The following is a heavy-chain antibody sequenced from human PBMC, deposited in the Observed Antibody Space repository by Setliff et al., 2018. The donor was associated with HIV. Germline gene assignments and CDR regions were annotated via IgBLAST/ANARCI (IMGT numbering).Heavy chain of an antibody. CDR1: GYTFTNYD. V-gene: IGHV1-8*03. CDR2: MNPNSGRA. Sequence: ASVKVSCKASGYTFTNYDINWVRQSPGQGLEWLGWMNPNSGRAGSAQKFQGRVTITADESTGTAYMELSSLRSEDTAVYYCARGATITYYFDYWGQGTLVTVSS. CDR3: ARGATITYYFDY. J-gene: IGHJ4*02. D-gene: IGHD5-12*01.